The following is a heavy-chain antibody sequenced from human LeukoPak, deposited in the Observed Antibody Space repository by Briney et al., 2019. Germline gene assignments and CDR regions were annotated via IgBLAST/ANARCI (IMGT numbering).Heavy chain of an antibody. CDR1: GLTFSSYG. CDR2: ISYDGSNK. CDR3: AKEIYIYETYYYDSSGSALDY. Sequence: GGSLRLSCAAAGLTFSSYGMHWVRQAPGKGLEWVAVISYDGSNKYYADSVKGRFTISRDNSKNTLYLQMNSLRAEDTAVYYCAKEIYIYETYYYDSSGSALDYWGQGALLTVSS. V-gene: IGHV3-30*18. D-gene: IGHD3-22*01. J-gene: IGHJ4*02.